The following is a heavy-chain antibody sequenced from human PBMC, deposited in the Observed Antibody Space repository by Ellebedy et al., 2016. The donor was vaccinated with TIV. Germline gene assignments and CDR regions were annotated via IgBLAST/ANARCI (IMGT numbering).Heavy chain of an antibody. CDR3: ARANTMIRGVGGGFDP. V-gene: IGHV1-46*01. Sequence: AASVKVSCKASGYTFTSYYLHWVRQAPGQGLRWMGIINPSNGGTNYAQKFQGRITVTRDTSTSTVYMELSSLRSEDTAVYYCARANTMIRGVGGGFDPWGQGTLVTVSS. J-gene: IGHJ5*02. CDR1: GYTFTSYY. CDR2: INPSNGGT. D-gene: IGHD3-10*01.